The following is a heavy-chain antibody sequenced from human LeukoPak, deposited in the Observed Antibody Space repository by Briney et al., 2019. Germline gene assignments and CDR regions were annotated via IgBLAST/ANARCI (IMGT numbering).Heavy chain of an antibody. CDR1: GGSISSYY. CDR3: ARDGGGEYYFDY. V-gene: IGHV4-59*01. D-gene: IGHD3-16*01. CDR2: IYYSGST. Sequence: SETLSLTCTVSGGSISSYYWSWIRQPPGKGLEWIGYIYYSGSTNYNPSLKSRVTISVDTSKNQFSLKLSSVTAADTAVYSCARDGGGEYYFDYWGQGTLVTVSS. J-gene: IGHJ4*02.